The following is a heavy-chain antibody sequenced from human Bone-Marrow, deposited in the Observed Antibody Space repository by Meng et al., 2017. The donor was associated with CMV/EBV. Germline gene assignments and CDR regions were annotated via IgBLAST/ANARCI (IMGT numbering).Heavy chain of an antibody. V-gene: IGHV1-46*01. CDR3: ATRDQWLFHFDY. CDR2: INPSGGST. Sequence: SVKVSCKASGYTFTSYYMHWVRQAPGQGLEWMGIINPSGGSTSYAQKFQGRVTMTRDTSTSTVYMELSSLRSEDTAVYYCATRDQWLFHFDYWGQGTLVTVSS. D-gene: IGHD3-22*01. CDR1: GYTFTSYY. J-gene: IGHJ4*02.